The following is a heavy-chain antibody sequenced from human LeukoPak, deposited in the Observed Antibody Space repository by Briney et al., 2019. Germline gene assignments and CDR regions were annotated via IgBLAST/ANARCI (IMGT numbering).Heavy chain of an antibody. CDR2: INHSGST. Sequence: SETLSLTCAVYGDSFSGYYWIWIRHPPGKGLEGCGKINHSGSTNDNPPLKSRITISEDTSKNQFSLKLSSVTAANTAVYYCARIVGGSYYYYYGMDVWGQGTTVTVSS. V-gene: IGHV4-34*01. CDR1: GDSFSGYY. J-gene: IGHJ6*02. CDR3: ARIVGGSYYYYYGMDV. D-gene: IGHD1-26*01.